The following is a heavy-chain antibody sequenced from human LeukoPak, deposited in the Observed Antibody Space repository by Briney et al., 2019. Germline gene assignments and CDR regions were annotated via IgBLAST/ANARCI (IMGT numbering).Heavy chain of an antibody. CDR2: IYYSGST. CDR3: AREITMVRGGRHWFDP. J-gene: IGHJ5*02. V-gene: IGHV4-59*01. D-gene: IGHD3-10*01. CDR1: DGSISSYY. Sequence: SETLSLTCTVSDGSISSYYWSWIRQPPGKGLEWIGYIYYSGSTNYNPSLKSRVTISVDTSKNQFSLKLSSVTAADTAVYYCAREITMVRGGRHWFDPWGQGTLVTVSS.